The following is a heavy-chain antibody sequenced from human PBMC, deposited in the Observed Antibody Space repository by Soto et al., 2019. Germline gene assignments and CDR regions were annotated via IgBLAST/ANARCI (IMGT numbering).Heavy chain of an antibody. V-gene: IGHV4-31*03. CDR3: ARVDYSNYCYYFDY. J-gene: IGHJ4*02. CDR1: GGSISSGGYY. D-gene: IGHD4-4*01. CDR2: IYYSGST. Sequence: SETLSLTCTVSGGSISSGGYYWSWIRQHPGKGLEWIGYIYYSGSTYYNPSLESRVTISVDTSKNQFSLKLSSVTAADTAVYYCARVDYSNYCYYFDYWGQGTLVTVSS.